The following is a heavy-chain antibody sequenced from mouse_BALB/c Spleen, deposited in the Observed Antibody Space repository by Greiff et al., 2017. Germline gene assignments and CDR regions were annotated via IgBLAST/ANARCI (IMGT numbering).Heavy chain of an antibody. D-gene: IGHD2-10*02. CDR1: GFNIKDYY. CDR2: IDPENGDT. CDR3: NAVGSLDYFDY. V-gene: IGHV14-4*02. Sequence: EVQLVESGAELVRSGASVKLSCTASGFNIKDYYMHWVKQRPEQGLEWIGWIDPENGDTEYAPKFQGKATMTADTSSNTAYLQLSSLTSEDTAVFYCNAVGSLDYFDYWGQGTTLTVSS. J-gene: IGHJ2*01.